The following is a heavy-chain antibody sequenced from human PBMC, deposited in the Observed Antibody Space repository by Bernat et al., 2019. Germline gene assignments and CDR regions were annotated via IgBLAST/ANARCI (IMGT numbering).Heavy chain of an antibody. CDR3: ATYFYDSSSWDYFDY. Sequence: QVQLQESGPGLVKPSQTLSLTCTVSGGSISSGDYYWSWIRQPPGKGLEWIGYIYYTGSTYYNPSLKSRVTISLDTSRNQFSLRLSSVTAADTAVYYCATYFYDSSSWDYFDYWGQGTLVTVSS. J-gene: IGHJ4*02. CDR1: GGSISSGDYY. V-gene: IGHV4-30-4*01. CDR2: IYYTGST. D-gene: IGHD3-22*01.